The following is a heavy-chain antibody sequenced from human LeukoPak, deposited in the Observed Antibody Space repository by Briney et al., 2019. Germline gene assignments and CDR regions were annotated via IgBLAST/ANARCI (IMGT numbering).Heavy chain of an antibody. V-gene: IGHV1-2*02. CDR3: ARDSRGEGEGYHWFDP. CDR2: INPKSGAT. J-gene: IGHJ5*02. CDR1: GYTFTGYY. Sequence: ASVKVSCKASGYTFTGYYIHWVRQAPGQGLEWMGWINPKSGATNYAQNFQGRVAMTRDTPITTAYMDLTRLTSDDTAIYCCARDSRGEGEGYHWFDPWGQGTLVTVSS. D-gene: IGHD3-10*01.